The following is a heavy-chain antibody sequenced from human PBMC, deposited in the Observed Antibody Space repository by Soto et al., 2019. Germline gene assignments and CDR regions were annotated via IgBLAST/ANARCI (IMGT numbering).Heavy chain of an antibody. V-gene: IGHV3-23*01. CDR2: ISGGGGQT. J-gene: IGHJ4*02. Sequence: GGSLRLSCAASGFTFSNYAMSWVRQAPGKGPEWVSAISGGGGQTYYLESAKGRFTISRDNSKNTVSLLLNSLRADDTAVYYCAKEGSPPFFQHWGQGTLVTVSS. D-gene: IGHD3-10*01. CDR1: GFTFSNYA. CDR3: AKEGSPPFFQH.